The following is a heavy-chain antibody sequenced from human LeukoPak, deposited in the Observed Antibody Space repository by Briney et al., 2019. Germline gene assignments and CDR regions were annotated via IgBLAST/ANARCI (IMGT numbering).Heavy chain of an antibody. CDR3: ARAQGLSGYDLYYFDY. CDR2: INAGNGNT. D-gene: IGHD5-12*01. V-gene: IGHV1-3*03. CDR1: GYTFTSYA. Sequence: ASVKVSCKASGYTFTSYAMHWVRQAPGQRLEWMGWINAGNGNTKYSQEFQGRVTITRDTSASTAYMELSSLRSEDMAVYYCARAQGLSGYDLYYFDYWGQGTLVTVSS. J-gene: IGHJ4*02.